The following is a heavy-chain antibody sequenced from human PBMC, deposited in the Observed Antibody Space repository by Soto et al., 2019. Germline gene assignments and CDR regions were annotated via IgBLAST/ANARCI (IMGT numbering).Heavy chain of an antibody. Sequence: SDSLSLTCTVCGDSMYFGGYSGRWIRQTPGKGLEWIGYINHLETTFYNPSFESRLTLSIDRAKNQFSLKLHSMSAADRAVYFCARGGGSDSFDYWGQGILVTVSS. V-gene: IGHV4-30-2*01. CDR2: INHLETT. CDR3: ARGGGSDSFDY. J-gene: IGHJ4*02. D-gene: IGHD1-26*01. CDR1: GDSMYFGGYS.